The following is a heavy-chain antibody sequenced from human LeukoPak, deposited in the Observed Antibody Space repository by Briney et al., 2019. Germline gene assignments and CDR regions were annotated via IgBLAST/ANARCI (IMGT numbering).Heavy chain of an antibody. J-gene: IGHJ4*02. CDR2: ISYDGSKK. D-gene: IGHD6-19*01. CDR1: GFTFSSFT. V-gene: IGHV3-30*04. Sequence: GGSLRLSCAASGFTFSSFTMHWVRQAPGKGLEWVAVISYDGSKKYYADSVKGRFTISRDNSKNTLYLQMNSLRVEDTAVYYCAQVRPPSGSGWYGGDDYWGQGILVTVSS. CDR3: AQVRPPSGSGWYGGDDY.